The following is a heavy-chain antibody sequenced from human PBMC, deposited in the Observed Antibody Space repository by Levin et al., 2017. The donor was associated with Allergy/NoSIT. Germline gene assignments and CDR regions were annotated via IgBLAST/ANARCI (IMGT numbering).Heavy chain of an antibody. CDR3: AGDVRGYPYGGWRGDLDY. J-gene: IGHJ4*02. D-gene: IGHD5-18*01. V-gene: IGHV3-64*01. CDR1: GFTFSNYA. CDR2: IDTDGGRT. Sequence: GGPLRLSCTTSGFTFSNYAMHWVRQAPGKGLEHVSTIDTDGGRTYYASPVKGRFTVSRDNSKNTLYLQMGKLRAEDVAVYYCAGDVRGYPYGGWRGDLDYWGQGILVTVSS.